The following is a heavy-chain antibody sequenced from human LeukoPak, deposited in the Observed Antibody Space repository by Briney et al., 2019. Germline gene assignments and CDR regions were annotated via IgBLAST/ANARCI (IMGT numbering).Heavy chain of an antibody. CDR2: ISWDGGST. V-gene: IGHV3-43*01. CDR1: GFTFDDYT. CDR3: AKGPTTPGNSGYFQH. D-gene: IGHD4-23*01. J-gene: IGHJ1*01. Sequence: GGSLRLSCAASGFTFDDYTMHWVRQAPGKGLGWVSLISWDGGSTYYADSVKGRFTISRDNSKNSLYLQMNSLRTEDTALYYCAKGPTTPGNSGYFQHWGQGTLVTVSS.